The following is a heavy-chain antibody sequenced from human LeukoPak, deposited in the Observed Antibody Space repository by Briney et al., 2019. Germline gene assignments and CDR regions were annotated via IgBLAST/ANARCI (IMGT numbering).Heavy chain of an antibody. J-gene: IGHJ4*02. V-gene: IGHV5-51*01. CDR2: IHPSDSET. CDR3: GRRGYSGYGLVDD. D-gene: IGHD5-12*01. CDR1: GHSFTSYW. Sequence: GESLKISCKASGHSFTSYWIGRVRQMPGKGLEWMGIIHPSDSETLYSPSFQGQVTISADNSITTAYLQWSSLKVSDTAMYYCGRRGYSGYGLVDDWGQGTQVTVSS.